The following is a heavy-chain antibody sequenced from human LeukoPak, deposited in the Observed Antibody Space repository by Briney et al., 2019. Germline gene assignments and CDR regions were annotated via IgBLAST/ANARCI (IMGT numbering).Heavy chain of an antibody. Sequence: ASVKVSCKASGYTFSNYGISWVRQAPGQGLEWVGWIRGDNGNTNYAQKLQGRVTMTTDTSTSTAYMELRSLRSDDTAVYYCARTPRSNEFDYWGQGTLVTVSS. CDR3: ARTPRSNEFDY. J-gene: IGHJ4*02. CDR1: GYTFSNYG. D-gene: IGHD1-1*01. CDR2: IRGDNGNT. V-gene: IGHV1-18*01.